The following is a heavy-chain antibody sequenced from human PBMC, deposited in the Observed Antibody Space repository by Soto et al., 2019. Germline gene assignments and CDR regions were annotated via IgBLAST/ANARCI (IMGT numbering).Heavy chain of an antibody. J-gene: IGHJ4*02. CDR3: ASCPDYGDHAADY. Sequence: QVQLVESGGGVVQPGRSLRLSCTASGFTFSNYAMHWVRQAPGKGLEWVAVIWYDGSNKYYADSVKGRFTISRDNSKNTLYLQMNSLRAEDTAVYYCASCPDYGDHAADYWGQGTLVTVSS. D-gene: IGHD4-17*01. V-gene: IGHV3-33*01. CDR1: GFTFSNYA. CDR2: IWYDGSNK.